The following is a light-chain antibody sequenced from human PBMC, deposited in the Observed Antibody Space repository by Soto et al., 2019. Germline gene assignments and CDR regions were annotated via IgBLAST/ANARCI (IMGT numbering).Light chain of an antibody. J-gene: IGLJ2*01. CDR1: NGHNSFA. V-gene: IGLV4-69*01. CDR2: LNSDGTH. CDR3: QTWGTAPL. Sequence: QPVLTQSTSASASLGASVKLTCTLSNGHNSFAIAWHQQKPSKGPRYLMKLNSDGTHRKGDGIPDRFSGSRSGAESYLTISSLQSDDEADYYCQTWGTAPLFGGGTKLTVL.